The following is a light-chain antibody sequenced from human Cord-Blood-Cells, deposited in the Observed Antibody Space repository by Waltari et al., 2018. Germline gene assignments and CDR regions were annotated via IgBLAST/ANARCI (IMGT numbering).Light chain of an antibody. CDR1: SRDVGGYTY. J-gene: IGLJ3*02. CDR3: SSYTSSSTWV. V-gene: IGLV2-14*03. Sequence: QSALTQPASVSGSPGQSITISCTGTSRDVGGYTYVPWYQQHPGKAPKRMIYDVSNRPSGVSNRFSGSKSGNTASLTISGRQAEDEADYYCSSYTSSSTWVFGGGTKLTVL. CDR2: DVS.